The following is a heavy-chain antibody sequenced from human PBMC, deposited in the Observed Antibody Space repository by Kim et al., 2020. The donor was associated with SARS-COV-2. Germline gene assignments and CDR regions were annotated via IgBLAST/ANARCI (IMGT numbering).Heavy chain of an antibody. CDR1: GFTFSSYS. Sequence: GGSLRLSCAASGFTFSSYSMNWVRQAPGKGLEWVSYISSSSSTIYYADSVKGRFTISRENAKNSLYLQMNSLRDEDTAVYYCASVSDDFWSGYYYYYYGMDVWGQGTTVTVSS. D-gene: IGHD3-3*01. V-gene: IGHV3-48*02. J-gene: IGHJ6*02. CDR2: ISSSSSTI. CDR3: ASVSDDFWSGYYYYYYGMDV.